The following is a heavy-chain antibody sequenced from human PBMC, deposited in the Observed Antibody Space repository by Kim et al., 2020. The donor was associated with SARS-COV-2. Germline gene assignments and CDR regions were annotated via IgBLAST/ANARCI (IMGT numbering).Heavy chain of an antibody. CDR1: GRSISSGSYY. Sequence: SETLSLTCTVSGRSISSGSYYWSWIRQPAGKGLEWIGRIYTSGSTNYNPSLKSRVTISVDTSKNQFSLKLSSVTAADTAVYYCARSGPIQLWAPSSVIDPWGQGTLVTVSS. D-gene: IGHD5-18*01. J-gene: IGHJ5*02. V-gene: IGHV4-61*02. CDR3: ARSGPIQLWAPSSVIDP. CDR2: IYTSGST.